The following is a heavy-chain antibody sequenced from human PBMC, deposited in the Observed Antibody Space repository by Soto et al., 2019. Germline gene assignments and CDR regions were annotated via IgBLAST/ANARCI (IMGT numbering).Heavy chain of an antibody. V-gene: IGHV4-34*01. Sequence: SATQCHTCAVYGGSFRGYAWRWIRQPPGKGWEWIGEINHSGSTNYNPSLKSRVTISVDKSKNQFSLKLSSVTAADTAVYYCARAPILWGGRYFDDWGQGTLVTVSS. CDR1: GGSFRGYA. CDR2: INHSGST. J-gene: IGHJ4*02. CDR3: ARAPILWGGRYFDD. D-gene: IGHD2-21*01.